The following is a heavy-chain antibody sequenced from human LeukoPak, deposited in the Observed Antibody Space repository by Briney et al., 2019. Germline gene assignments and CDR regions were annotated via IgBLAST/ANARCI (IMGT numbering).Heavy chain of an antibody. CDR2: ISGSGGTT. D-gene: IGHD5-12*01. V-gene: IGHV3-23*01. J-gene: IGHJ4*02. CDR3: AKDYVGVLGTMLS. CDR1: GFTFSSYA. Sequence: PGGSLRLSCAASGFTFSSYAMSWVRQAPGKGLEWVSAISGSGGTTYYADSVKGRFTISRDNSKNTLYLQMNSLRAEDTAVYYCAKDYVGVLGTMLSWGQGTLVTVSS.